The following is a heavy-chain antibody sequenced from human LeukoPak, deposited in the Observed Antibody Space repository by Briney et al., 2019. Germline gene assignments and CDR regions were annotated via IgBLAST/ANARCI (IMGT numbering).Heavy chain of an antibody. V-gene: IGHV3-30*03. D-gene: IGHD4-17*01. J-gene: IGHJ4*02. CDR1: GFTFSSYW. CDR2: ISYDGSNK. CDR3: AREGVTIYDY. Sequence: GGSLRLSCAASGFTFSSYWMSWVRQAPGKGLEWVAVISYDGSNKYYADSVKGRFTISRDNSKNTLYLQMNSLRAEDTAVYYCAREGVTIYDYWGQGTLVTVSS.